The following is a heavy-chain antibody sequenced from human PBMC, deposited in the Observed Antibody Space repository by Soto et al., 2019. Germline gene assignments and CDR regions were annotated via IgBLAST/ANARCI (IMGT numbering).Heavy chain of an antibody. CDR2: IIPIFGTA. CDR1: GCTFSSYA. V-gene: IGHV1-69*06. J-gene: IGHJ6*02. CDR3: ARTGVSSSSVYYYYGMDV. Sequence: QVQPVQSGAEVKKPGSSVKVSCKASGCTFSSYAISWVRQAPGQGLEWMGGIIPIFGTANYAQKFQGRVTITADKSTSTAYMELSSLRSEDTAVYYCARTGVSSSSVYYYYGMDVWGQGTTVTVSS. D-gene: IGHD6-6*01.